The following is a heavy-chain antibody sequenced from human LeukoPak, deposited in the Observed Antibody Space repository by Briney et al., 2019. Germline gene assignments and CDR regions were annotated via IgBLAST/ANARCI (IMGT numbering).Heavy chain of an antibody. CDR1: GFTFSDHY. V-gene: IGHV3-72*01. D-gene: IGHD3-3*01. CDR2: SRNKTKGYTT. Sequence: PGGSLRLSCAASGFTFSDHYMHWVRQAPGKGLEWVGLSRNKTKGYTTEYAASVRGRFTISRDNAKNSLYLQMNSLRAEDTAVYYCARDNSEGDYDFWSGYYRKYYGMDVWGQGTTVTVSS. CDR3: ARDNSEGDYDFWSGYYRKYYGMDV. J-gene: IGHJ6*02.